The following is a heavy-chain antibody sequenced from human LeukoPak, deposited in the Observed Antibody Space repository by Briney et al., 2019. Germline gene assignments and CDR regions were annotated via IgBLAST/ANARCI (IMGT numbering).Heavy chain of an antibody. D-gene: IGHD1-26*01. CDR1: GGSISSYY. J-gene: IGHJ4*02. Sequence: SETLSLTCTVSGGSISSYYWSWVRQPPGKGLEWIGYVYYSGSTSYNPSLKRRVTISVYTSKNQFSLKLSSVTAADAAVYYCARGPGSGTYWAFDYWGQGTLVTVSS. V-gene: IGHV4-59*01. CDR3: ARGPGSGTYWAFDY. CDR2: VYYSGST.